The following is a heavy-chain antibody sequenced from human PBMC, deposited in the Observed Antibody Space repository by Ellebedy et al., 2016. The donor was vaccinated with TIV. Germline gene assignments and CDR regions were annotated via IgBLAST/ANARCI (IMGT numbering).Heavy chain of an antibody. CDR1: GGSINSGSYY. D-gene: IGHD1-26*01. V-gene: IGHV4-39*01. CDR2: IYYSGNT. Sequence: MPSETLSLTCTVSGGSINSGSYYWGWIRQPPGKGLEWIGSIYYSGNTYYNASLKSRVTVSVDTSKNQFSLKLSSVTAADTAVYYCAGRIVGLNFNFDNWGQGTLVTVSS. CDR3: AGRIVGLNFNFDN. J-gene: IGHJ4*02.